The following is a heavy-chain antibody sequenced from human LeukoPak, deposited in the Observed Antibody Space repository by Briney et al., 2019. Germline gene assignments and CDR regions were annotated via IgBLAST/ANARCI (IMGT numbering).Heavy chain of an antibody. J-gene: IGHJ4*02. CDR1: GFTFSSYA. CDR3: AKAGRAIVLMLYALDY. CDR2: IGGIGGSI. D-gene: IGHD2-8*01. Sequence: GGSLRLSCAASGFTFSSYAMSCVRQAPGRGREWLSVIGGIGGSIYYADSVKGRFTVSRDNTKNTLYLQMNSLRAEDTAVYYCAKAGRAIVLMLYALDYWGQGTLVTVSS. V-gene: IGHV3-23*01.